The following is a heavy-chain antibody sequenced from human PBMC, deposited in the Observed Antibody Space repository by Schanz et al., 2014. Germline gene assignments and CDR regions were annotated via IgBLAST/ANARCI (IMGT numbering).Heavy chain of an antibody. CDR3: AREKGHGYSGFS. J-gene: IGHJ5*02. CDR2: INPNTGGT. D-gene: IGHD5-12*01. Sequence: QVLLVQSGAEVKQPGASVKVSCKASGYTFTAYFIHWVRQAPGQGLEWMGRINPNTGGTNFAQKFQGRVTMTRDTSITTAYMDLSGLTSDDTAVYYCAREKGHGYSGFSWGREPYSPSPQ. V-gene: IGHV1-2*06. CDR1: GYTFTAYF.